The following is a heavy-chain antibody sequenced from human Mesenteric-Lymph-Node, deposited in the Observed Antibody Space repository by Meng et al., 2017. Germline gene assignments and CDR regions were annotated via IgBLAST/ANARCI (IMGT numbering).Heavy chain of an antibody. Sequence: GESLKISCAASGFTFSSYAMHWVRQAPGKGLEWVAVISYDGSNKYYADSVKGRFTISRDNSKNTLYLQMNSLRAEDTTVYYCVSLPAVTIDYWGQGTLVTVSS. V-gene: IGHV3-30*04. CDR2: ISYDGSNK. D-gene: IGHD4-17*01. J-gene: IGHJ4*02. CDR3: VSLPAVTIDY. CDR1: GFTFSSYA.